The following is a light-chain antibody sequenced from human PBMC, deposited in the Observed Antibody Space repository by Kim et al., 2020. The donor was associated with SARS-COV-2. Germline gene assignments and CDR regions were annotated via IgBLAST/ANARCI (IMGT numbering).Light chain of an antibody. J-gene: IGLJ2*01. CDR1: NIGSRS. Sequence: AAGETAKITCGGDNIGSRSVHWYQQKPGQAPVLVVHEDCARPSGIPERFSGSNSENTATLTVTRVEAGDEADFYCQVWDTGSDHPVFGGGTQLTVL. V-gene: IGLV3-21*02. CDR3: QVWDTGSDHPV. CDR2: EDC.